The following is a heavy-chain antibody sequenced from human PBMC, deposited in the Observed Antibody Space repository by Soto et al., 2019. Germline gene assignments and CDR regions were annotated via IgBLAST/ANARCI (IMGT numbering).Heavy chain of an antibody. J-gene: IGHJ6*02. Sequence: QVQLVESGGGVVQPERSLRLSCVASGFSFSNYGIHWVRQAPGKGLEWVAVVLYDGSNEYYADSVRGRFTVSRDNSENTVHLQMNSLRPEDTAVYYCAKDRGYNYRDFFYYYGMDVWGQGTTVTVSS. CDR1: GFSFSNYG. CDR3: AKDRGYNYRDFFYYYGMDV. V-gene: IGHV3-30*18. D-gene: IGHD5-18*01. CDR2: VLYDGSNE.